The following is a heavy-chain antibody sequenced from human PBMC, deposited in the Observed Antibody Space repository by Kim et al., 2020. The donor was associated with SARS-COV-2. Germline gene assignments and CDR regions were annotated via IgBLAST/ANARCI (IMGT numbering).Heavy chain of an antibody. V-gene: IGHV3-21*01. Sequence: GGSLRLPCAASGFTFSSYSMNWVRQAPGKGLEWVSSISSSSSYIYYADSVKGRFTISRDNAKNSLYLQMNSLRAEDTAVYYCARVGATWEGYYFDYWGQGTLVTVSS. D-gene: IGHD1-26*01. CDR3: ARVGATWEGYYFDY. CDR1: GFTFSSYS. J-gene: IGHJ4*02. CDR2: ISSSSSYI.